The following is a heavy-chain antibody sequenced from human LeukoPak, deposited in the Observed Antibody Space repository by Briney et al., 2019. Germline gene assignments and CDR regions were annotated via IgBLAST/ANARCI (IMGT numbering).Heavy chain of an antibody. CDR3: AHKGITTSLDN. CDR1: GFSLTTSGVG. Sequence: ESGPTLANPTQTLTLTCSFSGFSLTTSGVGVGWIRQPPGKALEWLALIYWNDDKRYSPSLKSRLTITKATSKNQVVLIMSDVDPVDTATYYCAHKGITTSLDNWGQGTLVIVSS. J-gene: IGHJ4*02. D-gene: IGHD2-2*01. V-gene: IGHV2-5*01. CDR2: IYWNDDK.